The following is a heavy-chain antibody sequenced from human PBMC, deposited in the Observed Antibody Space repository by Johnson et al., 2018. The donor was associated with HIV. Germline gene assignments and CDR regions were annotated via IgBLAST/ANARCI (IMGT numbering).Heavy chain of an antibody. Sequence: VQLVESGGGLVQPGGSLRLSCAASGFTFSSYWMSWVRQAPGKGLEWVANIKQDGSEKYYVDTVKGRFTISRDNAKNSLYLQMNSLKTEDTAVYYCTTHSGSYDFDIWGQGTMVTVSS. V-gene: IGHV3-7*03. D-gene: IGHD1-26*01. J-gene: IGHJ3*02. CDR2: IKQDGSEK. CDR1: GFTFSSYW. CDR3: TTHSGSYDFDI.